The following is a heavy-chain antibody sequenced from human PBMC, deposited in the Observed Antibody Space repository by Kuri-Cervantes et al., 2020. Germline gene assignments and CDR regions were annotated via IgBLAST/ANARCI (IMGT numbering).Heavy chain of an antibody. CDR2: ISAYNGNT. J-gene: IGHJ5*02. CDR1: GYTFTSYG. Sequence: ASVKVSCKASGYTFTSYGISWVRQAPGQGLEWMGWISAYNGNTNYAQKLQGRVTMTTDTSTSTAYMELRSLRSEDTAVYYCARALGLVLRYFDWLTGRGNWFDPWGQGTLVTVSS. D-gene: IGHD3-9*01. CDR3: ARALGLVLRYFDWLTGRGNWFDP. V-gene: IGHV1-18*01.